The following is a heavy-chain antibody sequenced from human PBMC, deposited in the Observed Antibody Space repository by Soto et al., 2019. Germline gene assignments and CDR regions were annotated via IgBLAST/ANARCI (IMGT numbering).Heavy chain of an antibody. D-gene: IGHD3-10*01. CDR1: GFTFSSYA. CDR2: ISYDGSNT. J-gene: IGHJ6*04. CDR3: ARDRGYYNSGTYYYGMDV. V-gene: IGHV3-30-3*01. Sequence: QVQLVESGGGVVQPGRSLRLSCSASGFTFSSYAMYWVRQAPGKGLEWVAFISYDGSNTHCPDSIKGRFTISRDNSQNTLYLQMNSLRVEDTAVYYCARDRGYYNSGTYYYGMDVWGKGTTVTASS.